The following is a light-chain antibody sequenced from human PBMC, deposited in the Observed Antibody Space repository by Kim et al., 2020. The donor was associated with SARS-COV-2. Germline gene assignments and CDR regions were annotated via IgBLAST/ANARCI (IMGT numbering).Light chain of an antibody. CDR2: DIS. CDR1: QSVSPY. J-gene: IGKJ4*01. V-gene: IGKV3-11*01. Sequence: EIVLTQSPATLSLSPGERATLSCRASQSVSPYVAWYQQKPGQAPRLLIYDISNRASGIPARFSGSGSGTDFTLTISSLDPEDFAVYYCQQRRSWRTFGGGTKVDIK. CDR3: QQRRSWRT.